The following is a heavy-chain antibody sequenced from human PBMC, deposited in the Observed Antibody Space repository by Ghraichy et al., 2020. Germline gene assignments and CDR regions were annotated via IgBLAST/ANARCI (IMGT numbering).Heavy chain of an antibody. V-gene: IGHV5-51*01. CDR2: IYPGDSDT. D-gene: IGHD6-6*01. J-gene: IGHJ6*02. CDR3: ARWTQLDGLNYGMDV. Sequence: GESLNISCKGSGYSFTSYWIGWVRQMPGKGLEWMGIIYPGDSDTRYSPSFQGQVTISADKSISTAYLQWSSLKASDTAMYYCARWTQLDGLNYGMDVWGQGTTVTVSS. CDR1: GYSFTSYW.